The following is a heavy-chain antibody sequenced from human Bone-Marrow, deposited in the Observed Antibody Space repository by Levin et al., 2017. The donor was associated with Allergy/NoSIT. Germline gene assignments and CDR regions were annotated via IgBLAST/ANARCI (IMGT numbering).Heavy chain of an antibody. V-gene: IGHV4-38-2*02. CDR1: GYSMRNGYF. D-gene: IGHD3/OR15-3a*01. J-gene: IGHJ6*02. CDR2: MSHGGST. Sequence: SETLSLTCTVSGYSMRNGYFWGWVRQPPGKGLEWIGTMSHGGSTFYNPSLKSRLTISVDTSGNPFSLKLYSVTAADTALYYCVRGGGKLDSMDSWGQGTTVTVSS. CDR3: VRGGGKLDSMDS.